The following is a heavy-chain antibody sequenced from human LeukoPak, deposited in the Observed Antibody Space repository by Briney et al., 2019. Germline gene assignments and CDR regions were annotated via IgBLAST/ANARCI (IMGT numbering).Heavy chain of an antibody. CDR3: VRVVRYYNFLTGFLMHYFHYIDV. Sequence: PGGSLRLSCAASGFTFSSYSMNWVRQAPGKGLEWVSYISSSSSTIYYADSVKGRFTISRDNAKNSLYLQMNSLSAEDAAIYYCVRVVRYYNFLTGFLMHYFHYIDVWGKGTTVTISS. CDR2: ISSSSSTI. CDR1: GFTFSSYS. J-gene: IGHJ6*03. V-gene: IGHV3-48*04. D-gene: IGHD3-9*01.